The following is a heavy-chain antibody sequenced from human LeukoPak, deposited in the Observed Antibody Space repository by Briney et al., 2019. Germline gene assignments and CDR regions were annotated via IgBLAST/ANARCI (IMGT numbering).Heavy chain of an antibody. V-gene: IGHV3-30*02. Sequence: GGSLRLSCAASGFTFSSYGMHWVRQAPGKGLEWVAFIRYDGSNKYYADSVKGRFTISGDNSKNTLYLQMNSLRAEDTAVYYCAKEGSGGVVDNYYFDYWGQGTLVTVSS. CDR2: IRYDGSNK. D-gene: IGHD3-16*01. J-gene: IGHJ4*02. CDR1: GFTFSSYG. CDR3: AKEGSGGVVDNYYFDY.